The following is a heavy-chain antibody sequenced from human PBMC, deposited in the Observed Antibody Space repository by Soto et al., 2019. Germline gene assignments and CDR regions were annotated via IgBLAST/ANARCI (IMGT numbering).Heavy chain of an antibody. CDR1: GYTFTSYG. D-gene: IGHD3-3*01. CDR3: AIMGYYDFWSGSNPPDH. CDR2: ISAYNGNT. V-gene: IGHV1-18*01. Sequence: GASVKVSCKASGYTFTSYGISWVRQAPGQGLEWMGWISAYNGNTNYAQKLQGRVTMTTDTSTSTAYMELRSLRSDDTAVYYCAIMGYYDFWSGSNPPDHWGQGTLVTVSS. J-gene: IGHJ4*02.